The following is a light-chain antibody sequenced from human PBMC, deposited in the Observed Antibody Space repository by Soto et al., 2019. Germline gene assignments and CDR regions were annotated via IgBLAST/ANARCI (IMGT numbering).Light chain of an antibody. CDR2: DAS. Sequence: EIVLTQSPATLSLSPGERATLSCRASQSVSSYLAWYQQKPGQAPRLLIYDASNRATGIPARFSGSGSGTDFTITNSSLEPEDFAVYYCQQRSNWPPYTFGQGTKLEIK. CDR1: QSVSSY. V-gene: IGKV3-11*01. CDR3: QQRSNWPPYT. J-gene: IGKJ2*01.